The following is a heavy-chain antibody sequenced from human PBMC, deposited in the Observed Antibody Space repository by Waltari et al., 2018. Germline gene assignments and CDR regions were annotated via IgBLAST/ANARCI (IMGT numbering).Heavy chain of an antibody. CDR3: ARAGGGSWLHEDAFDV. D-gene: IGHD2-15*01. CDR1: GFTFSTYS. J-gene: IGHJ3*01. Sequence: QVQLVQSGGGVVQSEKSLRLSCAASGFTFSTYSLHWVRQAPGKGLEWVAVISFDGSITTYADSVKGRFSISKDDSKNTLYLQMNSLRPEDTAVYYCARAGGGSWLHEDAFDVWGQGTMVTVSS. V-gene: IGHV3-30-3*01. CDR2: ISFDGSIT.